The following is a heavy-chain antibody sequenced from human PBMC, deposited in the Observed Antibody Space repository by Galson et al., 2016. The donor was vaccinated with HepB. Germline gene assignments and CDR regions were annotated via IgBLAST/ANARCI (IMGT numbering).Heavy chain of an antibody. CDR2: ISGSGGST. CDR1: GFTFSSYA. V-gene: IGHV3-23*01. CDR3: ARLNGDSDAFDI. J-gene: IGHJ3*02. D-gene: IGHD2-21*01. Sequence: SLRLSCAASGFTFSSYAMSWVRQAPGKGLEWVSTISGSGGSTNYADSVKGRFTISRDNSKNTLYLQMNSLRAEDTAVYYCARLNGDSDAFDIWGQGTMVTVSS.